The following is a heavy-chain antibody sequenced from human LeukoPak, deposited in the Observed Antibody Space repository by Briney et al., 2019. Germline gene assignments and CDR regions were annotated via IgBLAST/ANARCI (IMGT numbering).Heavy chain of an antibody. J-gene: IGHJ5*02. Sequence: SETLSLTCAVYGGSFSGYYWSWIRQPPGKGLEWIGEINHSGSTNYNPSLKSRVTISVDTSKNQFSLKLSSVTAADTAVYYCARAIYSSGFSWGQGTLVTVSS. D-gene: IGHD6-19*01. V-gene: IGHV4-34*01. CDR3: ARAIYSSGFS. CDR1: GGSFSGYY. CDR2: INHSGST.